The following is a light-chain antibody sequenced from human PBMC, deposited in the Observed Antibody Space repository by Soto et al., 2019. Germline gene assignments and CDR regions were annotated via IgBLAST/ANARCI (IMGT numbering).Light chain of an antibody. Sequence: GSLGDRVSITCRASQTISSWLAWYQQKPGKAPKLLIYAASNLQSGVPSRFSGSGSGTDFTLTISSLQPEDFATYFCQQSYSTPPWTFGQGTKVDIK. CDR3: QQSYSTPPWT. CDR2: AAS. V-gene: IGKV1-39*01. J-gene: IGKJ1*01. CDR1: QTISSW.